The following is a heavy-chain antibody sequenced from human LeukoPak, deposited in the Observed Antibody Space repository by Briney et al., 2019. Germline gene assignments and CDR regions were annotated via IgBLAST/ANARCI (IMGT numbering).Heavy chain of an antibody. CDR3: AKDGTVTGPGWFDP. V-gene: IGHV3-23*01. Sequence: GGSLRLSCAASGFTFSSYAMSWVRQAPGKGLEWVSTIGYSGGGTYYADSVKGRFTISRDNSKNTLYLQVNSLRAEDTAVYYCAKDGTVTGPGWFDPWGQGTLVTVSS. CDR2: IGYSGGGT. CDR1: GFTFSSYA. J-gene: IGHJ5*02. D-gene: IGHD2-21*02.